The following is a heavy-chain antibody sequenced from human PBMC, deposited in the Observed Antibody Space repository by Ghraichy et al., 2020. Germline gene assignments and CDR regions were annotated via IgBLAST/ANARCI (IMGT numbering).Heavy chain of an antibody. CDR2: ISGSGGST. J-gene: IGHJ4*02. CDR1: GFTFSSYA. V-gene: IGHV3-23*01. CDR3: AKGQHSYGHIGYFDY. D-gene: IGHD5-18*01. Sequence: GESLNISCAASGFTFSSYAMSWVRQAPGKGLEWVSAISGSGGSTYYADSVKGRFTISRDNSKNTLYLQMNSLRAEDTAVYYCAKGQHSYGHIGYFDYWGQGTLVTVSS.